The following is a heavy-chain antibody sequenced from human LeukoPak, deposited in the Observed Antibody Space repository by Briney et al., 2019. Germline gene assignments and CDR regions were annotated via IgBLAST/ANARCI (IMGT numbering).Heavy chain of an antibody. CDR2: VVFGSGNT. Sequence: GASVKVSFKASGFPFSNSAVQWGRPARGQRLAWIGWVVFGSGNTNYAQKFQERVTITRDMSTSTAYMELSSLRSEDTAVYYCAAGYGSGSYWLGYFDYWGQGTLVTVSS. J-gene: IGHJ4*02. CDR3: AAGYGSGSYWLGYFDY. CDR1: GFPFSNSA. D-gene: IGHD3-10*01. V-gene: IGHV1-58*01.